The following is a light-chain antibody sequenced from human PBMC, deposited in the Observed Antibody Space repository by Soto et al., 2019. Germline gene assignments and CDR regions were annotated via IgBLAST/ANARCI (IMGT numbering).Light chain of an antibody. Sequence: DIQMTQSPSTLSASVGDRVTITCRASQTITRWMAWYKQKPGKAPKLLIYDASPLESGVPSRVSGRRSGTEFTLTISSLQPDDLATDYGQQYNSYSWTFGQGTKVEIK. V-gene: IGKV1-5*01. CDR3: QQYNSYSWT. CDR2: DAS. J-gene: IGKJ1*01. CDR1: QTITRW.